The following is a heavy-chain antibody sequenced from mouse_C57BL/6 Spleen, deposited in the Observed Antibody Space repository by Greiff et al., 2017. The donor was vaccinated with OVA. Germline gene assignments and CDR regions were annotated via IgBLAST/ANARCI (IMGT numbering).Heavy chain of an antibody. D-gene: IGHD1-1*01. Sequence: QVQLQQPGAELVKPGASVKLSCKASGYTFTSYWMQWVKQRPGQGLEWIGEIDPSDSYTNYNQQFKGKATLTVDTSSSTAYMQLSSLTSEDSAVYYCARFTTVVGYAMDYWGQGTSVTVSS. V-gene: IGHV1-50*01. CDR1: GYTFTSYW. J-gene: IGHJ4*01. CDR2: IDPSDSYT. CDR3: ARFTTVVGYAMDY.